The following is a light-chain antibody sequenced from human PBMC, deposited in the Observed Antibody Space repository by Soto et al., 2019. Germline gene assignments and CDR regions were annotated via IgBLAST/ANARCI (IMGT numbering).Light chain of an antibody. CDR2: LGS. J-gene: IGKJ3*01. CDR3: MQALQTSFT. V-gene: IGKV2-28*01. CDR1: QSLLHTNGYNY. Sequence: DIVMTQSPLSLPVTPGEPASISCRSSQSLLHTNGYNYLDWYLQKPGQSPQILIYLGSNRASGGPDRFSGSGSGTDFTLKISRVEAEDVGVYYCMQALQTSFTFGPGTKVDIK.